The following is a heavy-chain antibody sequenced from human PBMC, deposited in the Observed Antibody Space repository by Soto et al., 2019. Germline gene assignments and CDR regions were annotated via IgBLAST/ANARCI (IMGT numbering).Heavy chain of an antibody. CDR3: AKRGDRKTMRRVY. CDR1: GFTFSSYA. Sequence: GGSLRISCAASGFTFSSYAMSWVRQAPGKGLEWVSAISGSGGSTYYADSVRGRFTISRDNSKNTLYLQMNSLRAEDTAVYYCAKRGDRKTMRRVYWGQGTLVTVSS. CDR2: ISGSGGST. V-gene: IGHV3-23*01. D-gene: IGHD2-2*01. J-gene: IGHJ4*02.